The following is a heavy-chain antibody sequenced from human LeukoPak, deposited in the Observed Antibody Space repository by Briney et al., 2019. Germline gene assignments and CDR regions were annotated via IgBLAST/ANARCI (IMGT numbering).Heavy chain of an antibody. CDR1: GFTFSSYS. V-gene: IGHV3-21*01. D-gene: IGHD2-2*01. CDR2: ISSSSSYI. Sequence: PGGSLRLSCAASGFTFSSYSMNWVRQAPGKGLEWVSSISSSSSYIYYADSVKGRFTISRDNAKNSLYLQMNSLRAEDTAVYYCARDNVVPAEDIPVTLEEYYYYYMDVWGKGTTVTISS. J-gene: IGHJ6*03. CDR3: ARDNVVPAEDIPVTLEEYYYYYMDV.